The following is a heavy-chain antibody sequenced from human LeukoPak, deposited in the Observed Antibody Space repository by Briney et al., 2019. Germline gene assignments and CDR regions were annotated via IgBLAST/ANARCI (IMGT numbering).Heavy chain of an antibody. CDR1: GDTFSSYY. CDR3: ARGRHYYESSDYYYEGDAFDV. CDR2: INPSGGSI. D-gene: IGHD3-22*01. Sequence: ASVKVSCKASGDTFSSYYMHWVRQAPGQGLEWMGIINPSGGSITYAQMFQGRVTMTGDMSTSTVYMELSSLRSEDTSVYYCARGRHYYESSDYYYEGDAFDVWGQGTMVTVSS. V-gene: IGHV1-46*01. J-gene: IGHJ3*01.